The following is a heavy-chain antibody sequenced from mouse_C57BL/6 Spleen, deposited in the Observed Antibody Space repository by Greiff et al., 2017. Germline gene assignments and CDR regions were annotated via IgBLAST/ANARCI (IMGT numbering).Heavy chain of an antibody. CDR2: IYPGAGDT. Sequence: QVQLQQSGPELVKPGASVKISCKASGYAFSSSWMNWVKQRPGKGLEWIGRIYPGAGDTNYNGKFKGKATLTADKSSSPAYMQLSSLTSEDSAFFFCARELGGYFDYWGQGTTLTVSS. D-gene: IGHD4-1*01. J-gene: IGHJ2*01. CDR3: ARELGGYFDY. CDR1: GYAFSSSW. V-gene: IGHV1-82*01.